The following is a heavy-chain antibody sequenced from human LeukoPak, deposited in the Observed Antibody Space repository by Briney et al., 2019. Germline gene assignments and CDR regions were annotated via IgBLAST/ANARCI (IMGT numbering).Heavy chain of an antibody. V-gene: IGHV1-18*01. J-gene: IGHJ4*02. Sequence: ASVKVSCKASGYTFTSYGISWVRQAPGQGLEWMGWISGYNGNTKHALKLQGRVTITADESTSTAYMELSSLRSEDTAVYYCARPQRPYSSPKSLDYWGQGTLVTVSS. CDR2: ISGYNGNT. CDR3: ARPQRPYSSPKSLDY. CDR1: GYTFTSYG. D-gene: IGHD6-13*01.